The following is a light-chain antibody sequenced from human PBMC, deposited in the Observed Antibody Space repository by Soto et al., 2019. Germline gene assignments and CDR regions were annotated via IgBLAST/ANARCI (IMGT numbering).Light chain of an antibody. CDR3: QQYSSRST. CDR2: DAS. Sequence: DIHMAPSPSTLPASVGARVTITYRASQSISNWLAWYQQKPGKAPNLLIYDASSLQSGVPSRFSGSGFGTEFTLTISSLQPGDFATYYCQQYSSRSTFGQGTKVDIK. CDR1: QSISNW. J-gene: IGKJ1*01. V-gene: IGKV1-5*01.